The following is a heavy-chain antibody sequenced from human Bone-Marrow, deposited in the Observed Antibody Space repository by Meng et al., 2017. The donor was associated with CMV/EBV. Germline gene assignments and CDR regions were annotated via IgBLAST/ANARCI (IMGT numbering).Heavy chain of an antibody. J-gene: IGHJ4*01. Sequence: ASVKVSCKASGYTFTGYDMHWVRQATGQGLEWMGWINPNSGGTNYAQKFQGRVTMTRDTAIGTAYMELSSLRSEDTAVYYCARARTRGGGQLGYWGQGTMVTFSS. D-gene: IGHD1-1*01. CDR3: ARARTRGGGQLGY. CDR1: GYTFTGYD. V-gene: IGHV1-2*02. CDR2: INPNSGGT.